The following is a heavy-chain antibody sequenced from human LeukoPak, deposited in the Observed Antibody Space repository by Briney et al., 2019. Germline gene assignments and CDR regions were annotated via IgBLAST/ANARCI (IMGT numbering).Heavy chain of an antibody. D-gene: IGHD3-22*01. CDR2: IKQDGSEK. V-gene: IGHV3-7*01. CDR1: GFTFSGYG. Sequence: PGGSLRLSCAASGFTFSGYGMSWVRQAPGKGLEGLANIKQDGSEKYYVDSVKGRFTISRDNAKNSLYLQMNSLRAEDTAVYYCVRDLYRIVVVPHYFDYWGQGTLVTVSS. J-gene: IGHJ4*02. CDR3: VRDLYRIVVVPHYFDY.